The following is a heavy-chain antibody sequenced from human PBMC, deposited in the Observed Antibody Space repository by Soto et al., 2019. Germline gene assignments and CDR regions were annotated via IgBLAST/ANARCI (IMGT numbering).Heavy chain of an antibody. D-gene: IGHD4-17*01. CDR1: GYTFTNYY. CDR2: INPSDGST. Sequence: QVLLVQSGAEVKKPGASVKVSCKASGYTFTNYYMHWVRQAPGQGLEWMGVINPSDGSTYYAQKFQGRATMTGATSTGTLDMDRRSLRSEDTAVYYCVRDRFGYGDSGDWGQGTLVTVSS. V-gene: IGHV1-46*01. CDR3: VRDRFGYGDSGD. J-gene: IGHJ4*02.